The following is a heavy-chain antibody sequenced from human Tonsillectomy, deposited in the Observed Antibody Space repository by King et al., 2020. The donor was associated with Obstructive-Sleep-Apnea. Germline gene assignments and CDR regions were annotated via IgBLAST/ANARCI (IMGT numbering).Heavy chain of an antibody. CDR1: GFTVSNNY. Sequence: QLVESGGGLVQPGGSLRLSCAASGFTVSNNYMNWVRQAPGKGLEWVSVIYSGGSTYYADSVKGRFTISRDNSKNTLYLQMNSLRAEDTAVYYCTRDRGGVAGTWGQGTLVTVSS. CDR3: TRDRGGVAGT. CDR2: IYSGGST. D-gene: IGHD6-19*01. V-gene: IGHV3-66*01. J-gene: IGHJ4*02.